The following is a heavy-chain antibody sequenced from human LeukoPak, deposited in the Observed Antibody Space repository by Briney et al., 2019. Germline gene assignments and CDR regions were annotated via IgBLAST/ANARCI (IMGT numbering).Heavy chain of an antibody. CDR3: ARAGPPPYYDFWSGYSKVTYYFDY. CDR2: INHSGST. V-gene: IGHV4-34*01. CDR1: GGSFSGYY. D-gene: IGHD3-3*01. Sequence: KPSETLSLTCAVYGGSFSGYYWSWIRQPPGKGLEWIGEINHSGSTNYNPSLKSRVTISVDTSKNQFSLKLSSVTAADTAVYYCARAGPPPYYDFWSGYSKVTYYFDYWGQGTLVTVSS. J-gene: IGHJ4*02.